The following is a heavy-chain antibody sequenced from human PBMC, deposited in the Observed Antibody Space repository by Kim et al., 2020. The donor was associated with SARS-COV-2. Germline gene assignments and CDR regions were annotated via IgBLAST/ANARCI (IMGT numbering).Heavy chain of an antibody. CDR3: ARGRLVLRGITMVRERIDYYYGMDV. V-gene: IGHV4-34*01. Sequence: SETLSLTCAVYGGSFSGYYWSWIRQPPGKGLEWIGEINHSGSTNYNPSLKSRVTISVDTSKNQFSLKLSSVTAADTAVYYCARGRLVLRGITMVRERIDYYYGMDVWGQGTTVTVSS. J-gene: IGHJ6*02. CDR1: GGSFSGYY. D-gene: IGHD3-10*01. CDR2: INHSGST.